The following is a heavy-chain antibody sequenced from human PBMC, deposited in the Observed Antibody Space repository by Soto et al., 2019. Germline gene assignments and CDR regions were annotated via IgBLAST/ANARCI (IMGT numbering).Heavy chain of an antibody. CDR3: ARHRSDFWFDP. Sequence: QLQLQESGPGLVKPSETLSLTCTVSGGSISSSSYFWGWIRQPPGKGLEWIGSIYYSGSTYYNPSLKRRVTVSVDTAKNKFSLTLNSVTAADTAVYYCARHRSDFWFDPWGQGTLVTVSS. CDR1: GGSISSSSYF. J-gene: IGHJ5*02. CDR2: IYYSGST. D-gene: IGHD2-15*01. V-gene: IGHV4-39*01.